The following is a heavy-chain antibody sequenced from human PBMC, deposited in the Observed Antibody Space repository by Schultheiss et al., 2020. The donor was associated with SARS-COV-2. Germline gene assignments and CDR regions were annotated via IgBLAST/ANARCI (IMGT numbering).Heavy chain of an antibody. V-gene: IGHV3-30*03. CDR2: ISYDGSNK. Sequence: GGSLRLSCAASGFDFSNYWMHWVRQAPGKGLEWVAVISYDGSNKYYADSVKGRFTISRDNSKNTLYLQMNSLRAEDTAVYYCARDADIAAPYWYFDLWGRGTLVTVSS. D-gene: IGHD6-6*01. J-gene: IGHJ2*01. CDR3: ARDADIAAPYWYFDL. CDR1: GFDFSNYW.